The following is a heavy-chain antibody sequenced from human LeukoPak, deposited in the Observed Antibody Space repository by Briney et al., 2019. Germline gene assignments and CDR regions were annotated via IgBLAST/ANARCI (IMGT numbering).Heavy chain of an antibody. CDR3: ARDYSMTHAFDI. CDR2: IYSTGST. CDR1: GGSMSDYY. V-gene: IGHV4-59*01. Sequence: SETLSLTCTVSGGSMSDYYWSWIRQPPGKGLEWIGYIYSTGSTNYNPSLKSRVTISVDTPKNQFSLKLSSVTAADTALYYCARDYSMTHAFDIWGQGTLVTVSS. J-gene: IGHJ3*02. D-gene: IGHD1-26*01.